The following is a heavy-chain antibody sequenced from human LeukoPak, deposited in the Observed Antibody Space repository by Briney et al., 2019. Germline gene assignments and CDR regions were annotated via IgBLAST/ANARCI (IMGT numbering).Heavy chain of an antibody. CDR1: GFTFSSYG. J-gene: IGHJ4*02. CDR2: IYSGGST. CDR3: VRGGESFLGIAAAGRFDY. V-gene: IGHV3-53*01. Sequence: GGSLRLSCAASGFTFSSYGMHWVRQAPGKGLEWVSVIYSGGSTFYADSVKGRFTISRDNSKNTLYLQMNSLRAEDTAVYYCVRGGESFLGIAAAGRFDYWGQGTLVTVSS. D-gene: IGHD6-13*01.